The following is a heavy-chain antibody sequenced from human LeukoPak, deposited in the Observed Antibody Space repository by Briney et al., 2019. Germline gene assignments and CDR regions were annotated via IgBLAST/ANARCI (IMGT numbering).Heavy chain of an antibody. D-gene: IGHD3-3*01. V-gene: IGHV3-30*01. CDR3: ARAYDFWSGPLDY. Sequence: PGGSLRLSCAASGFTFSSYAMLWVRQAPGKGLEGGAVISYDGSNKYYADSVKGRFTISRDNSKNTLYLQMNRLRAEDTAVYYCARAYDFWSGPLDYWGQGTLVTVSS. CDR1: GFTFSSYA. CDR2: ISYDGSNK. J-gene: IGHJ4*02.